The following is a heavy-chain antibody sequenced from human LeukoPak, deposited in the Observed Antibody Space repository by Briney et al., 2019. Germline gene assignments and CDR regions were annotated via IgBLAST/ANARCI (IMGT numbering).Heavy chain of an antibody. V-gene: IGHV1-46*01. CDR2: INPTGDAT. D-gene: IGHD3-10*01. CDR1: GYTLTGYY. CDR3: ARDNSVRDTAWWFDP. Sequence: GASVKVSCKASGYTLTGYYMHWVRQAPGQGLEWMGIINPTGDATTYAQKFQGRVTMTWDMSTSTDYMELSGLTAEDTAVYFCARDNSVRDTAWWFDPWGQGTLVTVSS. J-gene: IGHJ5*02.